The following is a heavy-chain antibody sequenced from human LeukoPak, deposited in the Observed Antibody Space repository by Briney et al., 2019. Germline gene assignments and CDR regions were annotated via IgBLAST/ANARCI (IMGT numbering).Heavy chain of an antibody. V-gene: IGHV4-59*01. CDR1: GGSISSYY. CDR2: IYYIGST. J-gene: IGHJ4*02. Sequence: PSETLSLTCTVSGGSISSYYWSWIRQPPGKGLEWLGYIYYIGSTNYNPSLKSRVTISVDTSKNQFSLKLSSVTAADTAVYYCARVGYSSRGFDYWGQGTLATVSS. CDR3: ARVGYSSRGFDY. D-gene: IGHD6-13*01.